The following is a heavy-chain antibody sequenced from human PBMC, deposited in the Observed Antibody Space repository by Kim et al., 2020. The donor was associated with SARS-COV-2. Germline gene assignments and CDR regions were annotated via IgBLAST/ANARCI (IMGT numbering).Heavy chain of an antibody. CDR1: GFTFSSYG. Sequence: GGSLRLSCAASGFTFSSYGMHWVRQAPGKGLEWVAVISYDGSNKYYADSVKGRFTISRDNCKNTLYLQMNSLRAEDTAVYYCAKDRVQGYYGSGSYAGDYYGMDVWGQGTTVTVSS. V-gene: IGHV3-30*18. J-gene: IGHJ6*02. CDR2: ISYDGSNK. CDR3: AKDRVQGYYGSGSYAGDYYGMDV. D-gene: IGHD3-10*01.